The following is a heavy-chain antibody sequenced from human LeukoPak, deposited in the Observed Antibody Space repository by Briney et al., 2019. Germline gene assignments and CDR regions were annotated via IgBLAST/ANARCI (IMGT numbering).Heavy chain of an antibody. CDR1: GYTLTELS. V-gene: IGHV1-24*01. Sequence: ASVKVSCKVSGYTLTELSMHWVRQAPGKGLEWMGGFDPEDGETIYAQKFQGRVTMTEDTSTDTAYMELSSLRSEDTAVYYCAKRRVGAEMTHDAFDIWGQGTMVTVSS. CDR3: AKRRVGAEMTHDAFDI. CDR2: FDPEDGET. J-gene: IGHJ3*02. D-gene: IGHD1-26*01.